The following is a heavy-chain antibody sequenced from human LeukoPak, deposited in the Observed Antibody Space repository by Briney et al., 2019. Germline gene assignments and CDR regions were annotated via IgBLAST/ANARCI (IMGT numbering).Heavy chain of an antibody. J-gene: IGHJ4*02. Sequence: GASVKVSCKASGYTFTGYYMHWVRQAPGQGLEWMGGIIPIFGTANYAQKFQGRVTITADESTSTAYMELSSLRSEDTAVYCCARVVRFGELSIFWGQGTLVTVSS. CDR1: GYTFTGYY. D-gene: IGHD3-10*01. CDR3: ARVVRFGELSIF. CDR2: IIPIFGTA. V-gene: IGHV1-69*13.